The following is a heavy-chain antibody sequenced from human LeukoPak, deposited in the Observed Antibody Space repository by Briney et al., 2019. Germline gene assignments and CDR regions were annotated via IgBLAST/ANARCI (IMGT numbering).Heavy chain of an antibody. D-gene: IGHD4-23*01. Sequence: MRGESLKISCKGSGYSFTSYWIGWVRQMPGKGLEWMGIIYPGDSDIRYSPSFQGQVTISADKSISTAYPQWSSLKASGTAMYYCARQFGGNSEFDYWGQGTLVTVSS. CDR2: IYPGDSDI. V-gene: IGHV5-51*01. J-gene: IGHJ4*02. CDR1: GYSFTSYW. CDR3: ARQFGGNSEFDY.